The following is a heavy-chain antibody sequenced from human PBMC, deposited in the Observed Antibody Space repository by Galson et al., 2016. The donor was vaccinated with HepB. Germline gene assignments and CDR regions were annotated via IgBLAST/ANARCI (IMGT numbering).Heavy chain of an antibody. D-gene: IGHD3-3*01. CDR1: GYTFSTSW. Sequence: SGAEVKKPGESLKISCEGSGYTFSTSWSAWVRQRPGKGLEWMAIFRPDDSDTTYSPSFEGQVTVSADKSLRTAYLQWSSLKASDSDMYYCARQSSGYFDFWGQGTLVTVSS. CDR3: ARQSSGYFDF. J-gene: IGHJ4*02. CDR2: FRPDDSDT. V-gene: IGHV5-51*01.